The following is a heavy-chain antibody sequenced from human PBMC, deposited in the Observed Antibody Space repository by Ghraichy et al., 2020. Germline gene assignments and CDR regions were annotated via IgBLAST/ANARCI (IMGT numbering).Heavy chain of an antibody. Sequence: ASVKVSCKASGYTFTSYAMHWVRQAPGQRLEWMGWINAGNGNTKYSQKFQGRVTITRDTSASTTYMELSSLRSEDTAVYYCARDSVDGYDDNWFDPWGQGTLVTVSS. CDR1: GYTFTSYA. V-gene: IGHV1-3*01. CDR3: ARDSVDGYDDNWFDP. J-gene: IGHJ5*02. CDR2: INAGNGNT. D-gene: IGHD5-12*01.